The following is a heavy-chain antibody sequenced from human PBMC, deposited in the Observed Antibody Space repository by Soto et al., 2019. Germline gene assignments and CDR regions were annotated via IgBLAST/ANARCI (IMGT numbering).Heavy chain of an antibody. V-gene: IGHV3-72*01. J-gene: IGHJ4*02. CDR3: GRGLYGDYALDG. CDR1: GFTFSDHF. CDR2: IRNKAHSYTT. Sequence: GGSLTLSCAASGFTFSDHFIHWVRQAPGRGLEWVGRIRNKAHSYTTTYAASVKDRFTISRDDSKKSVYLQMNSLKSEDTAVYYCGRGLYGDYALDGWGQGTLVTVSS. D-gene: IGHD4-17*01.